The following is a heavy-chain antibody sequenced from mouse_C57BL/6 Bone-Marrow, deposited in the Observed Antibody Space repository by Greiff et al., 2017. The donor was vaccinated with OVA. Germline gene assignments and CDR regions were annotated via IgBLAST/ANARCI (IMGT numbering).Heavy chain of an antibody. V-gene: IGHV5-4*01. Sequence: EVKLMESGGGLVKPGGSLKLSCAASGFTFSSYAMSWVRQTPEKRLEWVATISDGGSYTYYPDNVKGRFTISRDNAKNNLYLQMSHLKSEDTAMYYCARDLVWLPFDYWGQGTTLTVSS. CDR1: GFTFSSYA. D-gene: IGHD2-2*01. CDR2: ISDGGSYT. J-gene: IGHJ2*01. CDR3: ARDLVWLPFDY.